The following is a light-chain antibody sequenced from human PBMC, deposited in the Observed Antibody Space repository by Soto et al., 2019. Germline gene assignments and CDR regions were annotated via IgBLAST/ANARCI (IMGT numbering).Light chain of an antibody. CDR1: QTVNVKH. V-gene: IGKV3-20*01. CDR3: QQYGRSPIT. J-gene: IGKJ5*01. CDR2: GTS. Sequence: LFTQSPYTLSLSPGARATLSCTASQTVNVKHFAWYQQNPGQAPRLLIYGTSSRASGIPDRFSGSGSGTHLTITITRLEPEDSDVYYCQQYGRSPITFGQGTRLEIK.